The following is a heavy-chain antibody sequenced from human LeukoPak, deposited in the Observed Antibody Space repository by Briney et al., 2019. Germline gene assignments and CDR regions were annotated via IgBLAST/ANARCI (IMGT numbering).Heavy chain of an antibody. D-gene: IGHD5-24*01. CDR1: GGTFSSYA. CDR2: IIPIFGTA. CDR3: ARIDGYNYLGLDY. V-gene: IGHV1-69*06. Sequence: SVKVSCKASGGTFSSYAISWVRQAPGQGLEWMGGIIPIFGTANYAQKFQGRVTITADKSTSTAYMELNSLRSEDTAVYYCARIDGYNYLGLDYWGQGTLVTVSS. J-gene: IGHJ4*02.